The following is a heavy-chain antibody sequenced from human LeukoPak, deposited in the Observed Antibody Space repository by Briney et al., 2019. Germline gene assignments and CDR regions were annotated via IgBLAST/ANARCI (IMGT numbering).Heavy chain of an antibody. CDR2: INHSGST. CDR3: ARGDIGYCSSTSCYGSSYFQH. V-gene: IGHV4-34*01. D-gene: IGHD2-2*01. CDR1: GGSSGGSS. Sequence: SETLSLTCAVYGGSSGGSSWSWIRHPPGKGRNWIGEINHSGSTNYNPSLKSRVTISVDTSKNQFSLKLSSVTAADTAVYYCARGDIGYCSSTSCYGSSYFQHWGQGTLVTVSS. J-gene: IGHJ1*01.